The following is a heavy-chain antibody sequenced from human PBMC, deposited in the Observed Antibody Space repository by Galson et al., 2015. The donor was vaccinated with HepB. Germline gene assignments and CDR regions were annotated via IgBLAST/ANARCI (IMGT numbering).Heavy chain of an antibody. Sequence: SLRLSCAASGFTFSFYGMHWVRQAPGKGLEWVAVIWYEGNSRYYADSVKGRFTISRDNSKNTLYLQMNGLRADDTAVYYCVKKDYYGMDVWGPGTMVTVSS. CDR2: IWYEGNSR. J-gene: IGHJ6*02. CDR1: GFTFSFYG. CDR3: VKKDYYGMDV. V-gene: IGHV3-33*08.